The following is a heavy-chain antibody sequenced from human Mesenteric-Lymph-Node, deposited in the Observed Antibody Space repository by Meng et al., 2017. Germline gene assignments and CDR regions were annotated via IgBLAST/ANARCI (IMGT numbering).Heavy chain of an antibody. V-gene: IGHV4-39*07. CDR3: ASPQGSGWSRRFAY. J-gene: IGHJ4*02. Sequence: GSLRLSCTVSGGSISSSSYYWGWIRQPPGKGLEWIGSIYYSGSTYYNPSLKSRVTISVDTSKNQFSLKLSSVTAADTAVYYCASPQGSGWSRRFAYWGQGKLVTVSS. D-gene: IGHD6-19*01. CDR2: IYYSGST. CDR1: GGSISSSSYY.